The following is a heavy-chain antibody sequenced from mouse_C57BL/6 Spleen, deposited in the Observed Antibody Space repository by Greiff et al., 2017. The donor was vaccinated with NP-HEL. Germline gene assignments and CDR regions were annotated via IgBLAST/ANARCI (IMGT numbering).Heavy chain of an antibody. Sequence: QVQLKQSGPELVKPGASVKISCKASGYAFSSSWMNWVKQRPGKGLEWIGRIYPGDGDTNYNGKFKGKATLTADKSSSTAYMQLSSLTSEDSAVYFCARFYDYDGGFDYWGQGTTLTVSS. J-gene: IGHJ2*01. CDR3: ARFYDYDGGFDY. CDR2: IYPGDGDT. V-gene: IGHV1-82*01. D-gene: IGHD2-4*01. CDR1: GYAFSSSW.